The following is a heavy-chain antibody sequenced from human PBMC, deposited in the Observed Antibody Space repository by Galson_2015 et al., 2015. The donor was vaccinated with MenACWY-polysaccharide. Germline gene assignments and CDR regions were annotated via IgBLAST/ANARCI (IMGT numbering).Heavy chain of an antibody. CDR1: GFTFNDYY. V-gene: IGHV3-11*01. D-gene: IGHD5-18*01. J-gene: IGHJ4*02. CDR2: ISSSGSTI. Sequence: SLRLSCAASGFTFNDYYMSWIRQAPGKGLEWVSYISSSGSTIYYADSVKGRFTISRDNAKNSLYLQMNSLRAEDTAVYYYARGSAVQLWLGFDYWGQGTLVTVSS. CDR3: ARGSAVQLWLGFDY.